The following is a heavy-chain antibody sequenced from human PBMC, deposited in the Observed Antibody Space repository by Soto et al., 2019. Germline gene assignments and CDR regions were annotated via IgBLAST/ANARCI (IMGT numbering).Heavy chain of an antibody. J-gene: IGHJ4*02. V-gene: IGHV1-69*13. CDR3: ASVPLSHTATDSYFDY. Sequence: SVKVSCKASGGTFSSYAISWVRQAPGQGLEWMGGIIPIFGTANYAQKFQGRVTITADESTSTAYMELSSLRSEDTAVYYCASVPLSHTATDSYFDYWGQGTLVTV. CDR1: GGTFSSYA. CDR2: IIPIFGTA. D-gene: IGHD5-18*01.